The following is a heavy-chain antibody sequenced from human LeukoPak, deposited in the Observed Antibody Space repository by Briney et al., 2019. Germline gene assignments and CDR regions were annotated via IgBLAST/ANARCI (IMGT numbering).Heavy chain of an antibody. J-gene: IGHJ6*03. D-gene: IGHD5-18*01. Sequence: ASEKVSCKASGYTFTGYYMHWVRQAPGQGLEWMGWINPNSGGTNYAQKFQGRVTMTRDTSISTAYMELSRLRSDDTAVYYCAREAARILGDYMDVWGKGTTVTVSS. V-gene: IGHV1-2*02. CDR2: INPNSGGT. CDR1: GYTFTGYY. CDR3: AREAARILGDYMDV.